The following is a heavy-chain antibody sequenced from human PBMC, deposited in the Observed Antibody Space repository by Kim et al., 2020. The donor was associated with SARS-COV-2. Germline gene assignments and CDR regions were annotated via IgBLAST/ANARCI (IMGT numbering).Heavy chain of an antibody. CDR2: ISSSGSTI. CDR3: ARDPPADYYDSSEGYFQH. J-gene: IGHJ1*01. CDR1: GFTFSDYY. D-gene: IGHD3-22*01. Sequence: GGSLRLSCAASGFTFSDYYMSWIRQAPGKGLEWVSYISSSGSTIYYADSVKGRFTISRDNAKNSLYLQMNSLRAEDTAVYYCARDPPADYYDSSEGYFQHWGQGTLVTVSS. V-gene: IGHV3-11*01.